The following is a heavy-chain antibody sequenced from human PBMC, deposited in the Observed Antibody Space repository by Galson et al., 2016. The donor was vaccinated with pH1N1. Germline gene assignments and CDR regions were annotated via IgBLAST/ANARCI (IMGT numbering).Heavy chain of an antibody. J-gene: IGHJ6*02. CDR1: GYYFSNYW. D-gene: IGHD3-3*01. CDR3: ARHFPGTIHYLFYGMGV. V-gene: IGHV5-10-1*01. Sequence: QSGAEVKKPGESLRISCETSGYYFSNYWISWVRQMPGKGLEWMGRIDPSDSYINYNPSFEGHVTISVDKSNSTAYLQWASLKTSDTAIYYCARHFPGTIHYLFYGMGVWGQGTTVTVSS. CDR2: IDPSDSYI.